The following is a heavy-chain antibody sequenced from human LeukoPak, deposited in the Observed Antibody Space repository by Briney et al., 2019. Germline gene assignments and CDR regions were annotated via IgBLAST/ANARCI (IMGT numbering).Heavy chain of an antibody. J-gene: IGHJ5*02. CDR3: ARTPNYYDSSGYYLTGFDP. CDR1: GFTFSSYW. Sequence: GGSPRLSCAASGFTFSSYWMSWVRQAPGKGLEWVANIKQDGSEKYYVDSVKGRFTISRDNAKNSLYLQMNSLRAEDTAVYYCARTPNYYDSSGYYLTGFDPWGQGTLVTVSS. CDR2: IKQDGSEK. V-gene: IGHV3-7*01. D-gene: IGHD3-22*01.